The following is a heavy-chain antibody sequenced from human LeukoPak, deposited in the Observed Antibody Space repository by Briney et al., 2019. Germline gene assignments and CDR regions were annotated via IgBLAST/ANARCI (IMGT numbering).Heavy chain of an antibody. V-gene: IGHV4-34*01. CDR1: GGSFSGYY. Sequence: SETLSLTCAVYGGSFSGYYWSWIRQPPGKGLEWMWEINHSGSTNYNPSLKSRVTISVDTSKNQFSLKLSSVTAADTAVYYCARPPYSSGWYEYFQHWGQGTLVTVSS. D-gene: IGHD6-19*01. J-gene: IGHJ1*01. CDR3: ARPPYSSGWYEYFQH. CDR2: INHSGST.